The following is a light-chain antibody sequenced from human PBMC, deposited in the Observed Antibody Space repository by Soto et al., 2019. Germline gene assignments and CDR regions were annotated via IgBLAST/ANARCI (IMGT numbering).Light chain of an antibody. CDR1: QSVGSN. Sequence: EIVMTQSPATLSVSPGERATLSCRAGQSVGSNLAWYQQKPGQAPRLLIYGASSRATGIPARFSGSGSGTEFTLTNSSLQSEDSAVYYCQHYNNRPLTFGGGAKVEIK. V-gene: IGKV3-15*01. CDR2: GAS. CDR3: QHYNNRPLT. J-gene: IGKJ4*01.